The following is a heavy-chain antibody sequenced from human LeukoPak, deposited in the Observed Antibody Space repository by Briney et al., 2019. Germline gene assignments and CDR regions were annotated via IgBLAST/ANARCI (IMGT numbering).Heavy chain of an antibody. D-gene: IGHD3-22*01. CDR1: GYTFTSYA. CDR3: ATNYDSSGYFTF. J-gene: IGHJ4*02. CDR2: IFTNTGNS. Sequence: ASVKVSCKASGYTFTSYAMSWLRQAPGQGLAYMGWIFTNTGNSTYTQGFTGRFVFSLDTSVSTAYLQINSLKAEDTAVYFCATNYDSSGYFTFWGQGTLVTVSS. V-gene: IGHV7-4-1*02.